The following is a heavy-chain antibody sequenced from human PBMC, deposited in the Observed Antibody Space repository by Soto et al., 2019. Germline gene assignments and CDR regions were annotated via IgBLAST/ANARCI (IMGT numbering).Heavy chain of an antibody. Sequence: QVQLQESGPGLVKPSGALSLTCAVSNGSISSDNWWSWVRQPPGKGLEWIGEIFHSGTANYNPSPKRRIPYQWTSPRISFSLEMNSVTAADTAVYYCARGGGWLFDHWGQGTLVTVSS. V-gene: IGHV4-4*02. CDR2: IFHSGTA. D-gene: IGHD6-19*01. CDR1: NGSISSDNW. CDR3: ARGGGWLFDH. J-gene: IGHJ4*02.